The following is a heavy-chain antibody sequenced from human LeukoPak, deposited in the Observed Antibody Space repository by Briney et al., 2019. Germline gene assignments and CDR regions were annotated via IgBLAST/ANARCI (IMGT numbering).Heavy chain of an antibody. J-gene: IGHJ4*02. Sequence: SETLSLTCTVSGGSISSSSYYWGWIRQPPGKGLEWIGSIYYSGSTYYNPSLKSRVTISVDTSKNQFSLKLSSVTAADTAVYYCASYMVRGVKFDYWGQGTLVTVSS. CDR1: GGSISSSSYY. D-gene: IGHD3-10*01. V-gene: IGHV4-39*07. CDR2: IYYSGST. CDR3: ASYMVRGVKFDY.